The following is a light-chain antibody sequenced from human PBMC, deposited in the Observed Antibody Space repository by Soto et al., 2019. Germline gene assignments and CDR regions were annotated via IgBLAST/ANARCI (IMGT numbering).Light chain of an antibody. CDR2: NSN. Sequence: QSVLTQPPSTSGTPGQRVTISCSGSSSNIGTNSVNWYQQLPGTAPKLLIYNSNQRPSGVPDRFAGSKSGTSDSLAISGLQSEDEADYYCATWDDRLNGPVFGGGTTLTVL. V-gene: IGLV1-44*01. J-gene: IGLJ2*01. CDR3: ATWDDRLNGPV. CDR1: SSNIGTNS.